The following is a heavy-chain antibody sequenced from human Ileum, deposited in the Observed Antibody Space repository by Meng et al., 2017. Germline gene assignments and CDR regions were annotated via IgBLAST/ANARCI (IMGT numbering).Heavy chain of an antibody. V-gene: IGHV3-23*01. Sequence: GGSLRLSCAASGFTFSSYWMSWVRQAPGKGLEWVSHISSGGGDTYYTDSVKGRFTISRDNSKNTLSLQMNSLRAEDTAVYYCAKGTTTPPGSGWGYYCDFWGQGTLVTVSS. CDR1: GFTFSSYW. CDR2: ISSGGGDT. J-gene: IGHJ4*02. D-gene: IGHD3-10*01. CDR3: AKGTTTPPGSGWGYYCDF.